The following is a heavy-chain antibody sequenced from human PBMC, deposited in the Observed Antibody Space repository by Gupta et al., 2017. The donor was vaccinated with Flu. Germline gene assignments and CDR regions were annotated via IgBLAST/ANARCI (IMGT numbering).Heavy chain of an antibody. V-gene: IGHV3-30*18. CDR1: GFTFRSFG. Sequence: QAQLVESGGGVVQPERSLRLSCVASGFTFRSFGLHWVRQAPGKGLEWVAVISYDGSNKWHADSVKGRFTISRDNSKNTLYLQMNSLRPEDTAMYYCAKGGLHNWNYDGDYWGQGTLVTVSS. CDR2: ISYDGSNK. CDR3: AKGGLHNWNYDGDY. D-gene: IGHD1-7*01. J-gene: IGHJ4*02.